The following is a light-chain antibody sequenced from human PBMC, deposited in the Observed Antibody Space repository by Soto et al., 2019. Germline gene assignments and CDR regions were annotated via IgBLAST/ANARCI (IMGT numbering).Light chain of an antibody. J-gene: IGKJ1*01. Sequence: EIVFSESPGTLSLSPGESATLSCGDSQSVGSFLAWYQQKPGQAPRLLIYAASNRATGIPARFSGSGSGTDFTLTISRIEPEDFAVYYCQQYSKSPWTFGQGSKV. CDR2: AAS. CDR1: QSVGSF. V-gene: IGKV3-11*01. CDR3: QQYSKSPWT.